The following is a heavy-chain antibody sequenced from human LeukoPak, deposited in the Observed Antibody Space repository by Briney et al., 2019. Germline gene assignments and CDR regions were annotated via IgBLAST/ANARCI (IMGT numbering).Heavy chain of an antibody. J-gene: IGHJ4*02. CDR2: ITGNGATI. CDR1: GFTFSSYG. D-gene: IGHD5/OR15-5a*01. CDR3: AKDWKPDGLYDLDY. Sequence: GGSLRLSCAASGFTFSSYGMHWLRQAPGKGLEWVSVITGNGATIKYADSVKGRFTISRDNSKNTVYLQMNSLRAEDTAIYYCAKDWKPDGLYDLDYWGQGTLVTVS. V-gene: IGHV3-23*01.